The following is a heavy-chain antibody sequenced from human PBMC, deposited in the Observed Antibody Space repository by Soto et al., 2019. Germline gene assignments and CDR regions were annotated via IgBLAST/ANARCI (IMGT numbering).Heavy chain of an antibody. CDR1: GGTFSSYA. J-gene: IGHJ6*02. Sequence: QVQLVQSGAEVKKPGSSVKVSCKASGGTFSSYAISWVRQAPGQGLEWMGGSIPIFGTANYAQKFQGRVTITADESTSTAYMELSSLRSEDTAVYYCARRIAAAPNPYYYYGMDVWGQGTTVTVSS. CDR2: SIPIFGTA. D-gene: IGHD6-13*01. CDR3: ARRIAAAPNPYYYYGMDV. V-gene: IGHV1-69*01.